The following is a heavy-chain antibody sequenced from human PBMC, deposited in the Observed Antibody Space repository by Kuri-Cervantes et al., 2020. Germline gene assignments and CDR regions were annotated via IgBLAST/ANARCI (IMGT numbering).Heavy chain of an antibody. J-gene: IGHJ4*02. D-gene: IGHD3-10*01. V-gene: IGHV3-66*01. CDR3: ARGSGKNPLPPSH. CDR1: EFTVRSNF. Sequence: GGSLRLSCAASEFTVRSNFMSWVRQAPGKGLEWVSVLYSDGSTYYADSVKGRFTISRDSSKNTLYLQMNSLRAEDTAVYYCARGSGKNPLPPSHWGQGTLVTVSS. CDR2: LYSDGST.